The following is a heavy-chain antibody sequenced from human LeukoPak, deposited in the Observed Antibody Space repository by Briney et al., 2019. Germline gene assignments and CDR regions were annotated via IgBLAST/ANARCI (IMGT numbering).Heavy chain of an antibody. CDR2: VWYDKTNK. CDR3: ARDAYDILTGYKAFDY. CDR1: GFKFRSYG. D-gene: IGHD3-9*01. V-gene: IGHV3-33*01. J-gene: IGHJ4*02. Sequence: GGSLRLSCAASGFKFRSYGMHWVRQAPGKGLEWVAVVWYDKTNKYYADSVKGRFTISRDSSKNTLYLQMNSLRAEDTAVYYCARDAYDILTGYKAFDYWGQGTLVTVSS.